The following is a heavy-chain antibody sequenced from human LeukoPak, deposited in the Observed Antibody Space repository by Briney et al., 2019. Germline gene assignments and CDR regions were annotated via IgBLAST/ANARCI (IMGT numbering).Heavy chain of an antibody. Sequence: PGGSLRLSCAASGFTFSSYEMNWVRQAPGKGLEWVSYISSSGSTIYYADSVKGRFTISRDNSKNTLYLQMNSLRAEDTAVYYCAKEGITMVRGVKNYYYYMDVWGKGTTVTISS. CDR2: ISSSGSTI. CDR3: AKEGITMVRGVKNYYYYMDV. V-gene: IGHV3-48*03. D-gene: IGHD3-10*01. CDR1: GFTFSSYE. J-gene: IGHJ6*03.